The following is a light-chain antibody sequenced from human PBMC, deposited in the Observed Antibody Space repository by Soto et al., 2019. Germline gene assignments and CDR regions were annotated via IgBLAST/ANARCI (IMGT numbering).Light chain of an antibody. CDR3: ATWDDILNLLDV. CDR1: RSTIERNT. Sequence: QSVLTNPPSASGTPAQRVTISCSGDRSTIERNTVSWYQQLPGMAPKLLIYLNSRRPSGVPDRLSGSKYGTSASLAISGLQSEDEAEYYCATWDDILNLLDVFGTGTKVTVL. J-gene: IGLJ1*01. CDR2: LNS. V-gene: IGLV1-44*01.